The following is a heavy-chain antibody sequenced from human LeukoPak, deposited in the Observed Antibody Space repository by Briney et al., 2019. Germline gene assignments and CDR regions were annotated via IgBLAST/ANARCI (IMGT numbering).Heavy chain of an antibody. J-gene: IGHJ5*02. CDR3: ASSGSSAYNWFDP. Sequence: ASETLSLTCTVSGGSITSSSYYWGWIRHPPGKGLEWIGTIYYSGSTYYNPSLKSRVTISVDTSKNQFSLKLSSVTAADTAVYYCASSGSSAYNWFDPWGQGALVTVSS. CDR2: IYYSGST. V-gene: IGHV4-39*01. D-gene: IGHD6-25*01. CDR1: GGSITSSSYY.